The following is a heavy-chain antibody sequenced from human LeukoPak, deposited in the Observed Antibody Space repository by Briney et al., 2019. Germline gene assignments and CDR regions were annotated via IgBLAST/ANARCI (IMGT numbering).Heavy chain of an antibody. D-gene: IGHD2-2*01. CDR3: ARVAELGYCSSTSCYAPSWFDY. CDR2: IIPIFGTA. CDR1: GGTFSSYA. J-gene: IGHJ4*02. Sequence: SVKVSCKASGGTFSSYAISWVRQAPGQGLEWMGGIIPIFGTANYAQKFQGRVTITADESTSTAYMELSSLRSEDTAVYYCARVAELGYCSSTSCYAPSWFDYWGQGTLVTVSS. V-gene: IGHV1-69*13.